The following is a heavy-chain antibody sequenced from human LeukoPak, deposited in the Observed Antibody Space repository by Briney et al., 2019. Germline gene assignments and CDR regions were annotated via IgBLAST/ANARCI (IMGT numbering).Heavy chain of an antibody. J-gene: IGHJ4*02. D-gene: IGHD6-13*01. CDR3: ARDMRLYGSSGHFDS. V-gene: IGHV3-30*01. CDR2: ILYDGSNK. Sequence: TGGSLRLSCAASGFTFSSHALHWVRQAPGKGLEWVAVILYDGSNKFYVDSVKGRFSISRDNSKNTLYLQMNGLRVEDTAVYYCARDMRLYGSSGHFDSWGQGTLVTVSS. CDR1: GFTFSSHA.